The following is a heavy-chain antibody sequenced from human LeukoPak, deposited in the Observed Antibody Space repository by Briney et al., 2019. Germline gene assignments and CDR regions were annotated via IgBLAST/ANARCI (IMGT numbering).Heavy chain of an antibody. CDR2: TSSSSSHI. D-gene: IGHD5-12*01. J-gene: IGHJ5*02. V-gene: IGHV3-21*01. CDR3: ASDQGVDGVDL. Sequence: PVGSLRLSCAASGVTFSSYSMNWVRQAPGKGLEWVSATSSSSSHISYRDSVTGRFTISRDNAKNSLYLQMTSPRAEDTAVYYCASDQGVDGVDLWGQGTLVTVSS. CDR1: GVTFSSYS.